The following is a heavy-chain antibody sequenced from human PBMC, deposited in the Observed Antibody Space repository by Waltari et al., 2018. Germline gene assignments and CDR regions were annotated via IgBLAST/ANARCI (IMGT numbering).Heavy chain of an antibody. Sequence: QVQLHQWGAGLLKPSETLSLTCTVSGGSISSGGYYWSWIRQHPGKGLEWIGYIYYSGSTYYNPSLKSRVTISVDTSKNQFSLKLSSVTAADTAVYYCARAPRPSSGSPFDYWGQGTLVTVSS. CDR1: GGSISSGGYY. V-gene: IGHV4-31*03. D-gene: IGHD3-10*01. CDR3: ARAPRPSSGSPFDY. J-gene: IGHJ4*02. CDR2: IYYSGST.